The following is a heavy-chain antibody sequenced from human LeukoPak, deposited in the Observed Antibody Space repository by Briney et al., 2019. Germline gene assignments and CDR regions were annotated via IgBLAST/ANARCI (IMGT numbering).Heavy chain of an antibody. CDR3: TRDHNEGWRQPGEWFDP. Sequence: GGSLRLSCTASGFTFGDYAMSWFRQAPGKGLEWVGFIRSKAYGGTTEYAASVKGRFTISRDDSKSIAYLQMNSLKTEDTAVYYCTRDHNEGWRQPGEWFDPWGQGTLVTVSS. J-gene: IGHJ5*02. CDR2: IRSKAYGGTT. V-gene: IGHV3-49*03. CDR1: GFTFGDYA. D-gene: IGHD5-24*01.